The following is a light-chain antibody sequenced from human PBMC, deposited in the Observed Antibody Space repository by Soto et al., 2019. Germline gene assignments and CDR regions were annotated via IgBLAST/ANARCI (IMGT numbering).Light chain of an antibody. Sequence: QSALTQPASVSGSPGQSITISCTGTSSDVGSYNYGYQQHPGKAPKLMIYEVSNRPSGVSNRFSGSKSGNTASLTISGLQAEDEANYYCSSCTSISTRVFGGGTQLTVL. J-gene: IGLJ7*01. CDR1: SSDVGSYNY. V-gene: IGLV2-14*01. CDR3: SSCTSISTRV. CDR2: EVS.